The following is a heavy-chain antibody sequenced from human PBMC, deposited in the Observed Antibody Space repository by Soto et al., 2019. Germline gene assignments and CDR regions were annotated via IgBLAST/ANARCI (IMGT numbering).Heavy chain of an antibody. V-gene: IGHV4-30-2*01. CDR1: GGSISSCDYS. J-gene: IGHJ5*02. D-gene: IGHD2-2*01. Sequence: SETRSLTCAVTGGSISSCDYSWSWIRQPPGKGLEWIGYIYHSGSTYYNPSLKSRVTISVDRSKNQFSLKLSSVTAADTAVYYCARVPDRWGQGTLVTVS. CDR2: IYHSGST. CDR3: ARVPDR.